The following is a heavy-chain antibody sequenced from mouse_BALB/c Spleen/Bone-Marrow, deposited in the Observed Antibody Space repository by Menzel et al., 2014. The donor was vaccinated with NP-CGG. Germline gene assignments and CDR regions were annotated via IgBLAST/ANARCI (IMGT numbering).Heavy chain of an antibody. CDR3: ARSLYGYDWYFDV. J-gene: IGHJ1*01. D-gene: IGHD2-2*01. V-gene: IGHV1-14*01. CDR1: GYTFTSYV. CDR2: INPYNDDT. Sequence: VQLQQSGPELVKPGASMKMSCKASGYTFTSYVMHWVKQKPGLGLEWIGYINPYNDDTEYNEKFKGKATLTSDKSSSTAYMELSSLTSEDSAVFYCARSLYGYDWYFDVWGAGTTVTVSS.